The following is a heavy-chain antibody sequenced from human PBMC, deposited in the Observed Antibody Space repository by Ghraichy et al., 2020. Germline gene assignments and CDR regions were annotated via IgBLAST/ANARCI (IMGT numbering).Heavy chain of an antibody. D-gene: IGHD3-16*02. CDR1: GFTFSSYA. J-gene: IGHJ4*02. CDR3: AKDRDYDYVWGSYRQKYFDY. Sequence: GVLRLSCAASGFTFSSYAMSWVRQAPGKGLEWVSAISGSGGSTYYADSVKGRFTISRDNSKNTLYLQMNSLRAEDTAVYYCAKDRDYDYVWGSYRQKYFDYWGQGTLVTVSS. CDR2: ISGSGGST. V-gene: IGHV3-23*01.